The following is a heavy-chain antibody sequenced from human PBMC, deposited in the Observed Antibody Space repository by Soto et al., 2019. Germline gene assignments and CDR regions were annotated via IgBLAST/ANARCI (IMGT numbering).Heavy chain of an antibody. J-gene: IGHJ4*02. CDR2: ISGSNNNI. CDR1: GFSFDHYA. CDR3: AKKMYIVGSTLGDY. V-gene: IGHV3-23*01. D-gene: IGHD1-26*01. Sequence: GSLRLSCAASGFSFDHYAMTWVRQAPGKGLEWVSIISGSNNNINYADSVKGRFTISRDNSRNTLYLQMNSLRAEDTAVYYCAKKMYIVGSTLGDYWGQGTLVTVSS.